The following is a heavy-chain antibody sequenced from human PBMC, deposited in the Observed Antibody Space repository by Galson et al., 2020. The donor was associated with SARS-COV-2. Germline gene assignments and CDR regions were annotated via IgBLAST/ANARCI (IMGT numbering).Heavy chain of an antibody. CDR1: GYTFISYG. CDR3: ARHSLEYSFFGDYVRYFDL. Sequence: ASVKVSCKASGYTFISYGISWVRQAPGQGLEWMGWISAYNGNTNYVQKLQGRVTMTTDTSTSTAYMELRSLRSDDTAVYYCARHSLEYSFFGDYVRYFDLWGRGTLVTVSS. CDR2: ISAYNGNT. D-gene: IGHD4-17*01. V-gene: IGHV1-18*01. J-gene: IGHJ2*01.